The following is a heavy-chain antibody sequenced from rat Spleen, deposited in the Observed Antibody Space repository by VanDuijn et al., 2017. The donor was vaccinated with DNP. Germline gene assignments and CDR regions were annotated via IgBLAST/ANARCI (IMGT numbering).Heavy chain of an antibody. CDR3: ARHYGGYSYYWYFDF. CDR1: GFTFSNYW. V-gene: IGHV5-58*01. J-gene: IGHJ1*01. CDR2: IKTGGGST. Sequence: EVQLVETGGGLVQPGGSLKLSCVASGFTFSNYWMYWIRQAPGKGLEWVASIKTGGGSTYYPDSVKGRFTISRDNAENTVYLQMNSLRSEDTATYYCARHYGGYSYYWYFDFWGPGTMVTVSS. D-gene: IGHD1-11*01.